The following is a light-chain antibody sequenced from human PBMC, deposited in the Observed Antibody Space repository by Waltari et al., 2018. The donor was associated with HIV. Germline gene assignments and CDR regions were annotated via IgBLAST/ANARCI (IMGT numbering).Light chain of an antibody. CDR1: SSNIGSNY. Sequence: QSVLTQPPSASGTPGQRVSISCSGSSSNIGSNYVYWYQQLPGTAPKLLMYRNDERPSGVPDRFSGSKSGTSASLAISGLQSEDEADYYCAAWDDSLSAWVFGGGTKLTVL. V-gene: IGLV1-47*01. J-gene: IGLJ3*02. CDR3: AAWDDSLSAWV. CDR2: RND.